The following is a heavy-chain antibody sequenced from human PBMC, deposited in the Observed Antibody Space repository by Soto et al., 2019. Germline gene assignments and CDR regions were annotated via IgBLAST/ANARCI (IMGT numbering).Heavy chain of an antibody. CDR1: GFIFSDYV. Sequence: QVQLVESGGGVVQPGMSLTLSCSASGFIFSDYVIHWIRQAPGKGLEWVALIWYDENTRHYADSVKGRFTISRDNSKNTLYLQMNILRAEDTAVYYCARDQDNGSRPTLLFDYWGQGTLVTVSS. J-gene: IGHJ4*02. D-gene: IGHD1-20*01. CDR3: ARDQDNGSRPTLLFDY. V-gene: IGHV3-33*01. CDR2: IWYDENTR.